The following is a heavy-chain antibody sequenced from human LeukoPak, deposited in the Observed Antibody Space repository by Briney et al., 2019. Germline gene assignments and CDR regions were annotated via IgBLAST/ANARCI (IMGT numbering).Heavy chain of an antibody. Sequence: SETLSLTCTVSGGSISSSSYYWGWIRQPPGKGLEWIGSIYYSGSTYYNPSLKSRVTISVDTSKNQFSLKLSSVTAADTAVYYCARLKYYYDASGYRAEYFQRWGQGTLVTVSS. V-gene: IGHV4-39*07. CDR3: ARLKYYYDASGYRAEYFQR. CDR2: IYYSGST. J-gene: IGHJ1*01. D-gene: IGHD3-22*01. CDR1: GGSISSSSYY.